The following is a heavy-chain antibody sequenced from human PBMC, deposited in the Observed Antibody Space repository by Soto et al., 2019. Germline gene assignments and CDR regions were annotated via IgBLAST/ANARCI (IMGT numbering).Heavy chain of an antibody. CDR2: FGRVGDT. V-gene: IGHV3-13*01. CDR3: ARRYCSASSCPGIGFDY. J-gene: IGHJ4*01. Sequence: GSLRLSCAAXGFTFSIFDMHWVRQATGKGLEWVSGFGRVGDTYYSGSVKGRFTVSRDNAQKFLYLQMNSLTAGDTAVYYCARRYCSASSCPGIGFDYWGHGTLVTVSS. D-gene: IGHD2-15*01. CDR1: GFTFSIFD.